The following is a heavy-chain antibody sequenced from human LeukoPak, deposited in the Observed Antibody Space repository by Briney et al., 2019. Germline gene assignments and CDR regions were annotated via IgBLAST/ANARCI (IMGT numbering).Heavy chain of an antibody. CDR1: GFTFSSYA. J-gene: IGHJ6*02. Sequence: GRSLRLSCAASGFTFSSYAMHWVRQAPGKGLEWVAVISYDGSNKYYADSVMGRFTISRDNSKNTLYLQMNSLRAEDTAVYYCARDRGIFITMMDVWGQGTTVTVSS. CDR3: ARDRGIFITMMDV. V-gene: IGHV3-30-3*01. D-gene: IGHD3-10*01. CDR2: ISYDGSNK.